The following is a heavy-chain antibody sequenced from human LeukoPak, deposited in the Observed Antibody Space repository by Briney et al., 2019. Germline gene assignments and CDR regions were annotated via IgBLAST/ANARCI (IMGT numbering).Heavy chain of an antibody. CDR2: ISIYNGNT. Sequence: AASVKVSCKASGYTFTNYGISWVRQAPGQGLEWMGWISIYNGNTNYAQKLQGRVTMTTDTSTSTAYMELRSLRSDDTAVYYCARVPPSAHQMLSSDYWGQGTQVTVSS. J-gene: IGHJ4*02. CDR1: GYTFTNYG. D-gene: IGHD2-2*01. V-gene: IGHV1-18*01. CDR3: ARVPPSAHQMLSSDY.